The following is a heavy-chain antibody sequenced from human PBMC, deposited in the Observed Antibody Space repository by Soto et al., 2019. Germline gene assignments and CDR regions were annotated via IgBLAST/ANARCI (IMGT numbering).Heavy chain of an antibody. V-gene: IGHV4-59*01. D-gene: IGHD6-19*01. CDR3: ARDGGGIAVAGPSFDY. J-gene: IGHJ4*02. Sequence: SETLSLTCTVSGGSISSYYWSWIRQPPGKGLEWIGYIYYSGSTNYNPSLKSRVTISVDTSKNQFSLKLSSVTAADTAVYYCARDGGGIAVAGPSFDYWGQGTLVTVSS. CDR1: GGSISSYY. CDR2: IYYSGST.